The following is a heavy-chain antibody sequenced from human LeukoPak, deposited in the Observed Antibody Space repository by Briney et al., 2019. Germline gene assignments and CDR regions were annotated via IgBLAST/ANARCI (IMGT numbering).Heavy chain of an antibody. Sequence: ASVKVSCKASGYTFTGYYMHWLRQAPGQGLEWMVRVNPNSGGTNYAQKFQGRVTMTRDTSISTAYMELSRLRSDDTAVYYCARDRTGGFDYWGQGTLVTVPS. CDR1: GYTFTGYY. V-gene: IGHV1-2*06. D-gene: IGHD3/OR15-3a*01. CDR2: VNPNSGGT. J-gene: IGHJ4*02. CDR3: ARDRTGGFDY.